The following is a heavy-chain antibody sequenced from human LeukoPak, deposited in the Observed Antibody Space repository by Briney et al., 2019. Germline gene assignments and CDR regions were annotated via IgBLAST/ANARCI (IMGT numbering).Heavy chain of an antibody. CDR1: GFIFGNHW. Sequence: GGSLRLSCAASGFIFGNHWMAWVRQAPGKGLEWLANIKQDGLEKYHVNAVKGRFTISRDNAKNSLYLQMNTLRAEDTAVYYCARYSQLVGATDYWGQGTLVTVSS. CDR3: ARYSQLVGATDY. J-gene: IGHJ4*02. CDR2: IKQDGLEK. V-gene: IGHV3-7*01. D-gene: IGHD1-26*01.